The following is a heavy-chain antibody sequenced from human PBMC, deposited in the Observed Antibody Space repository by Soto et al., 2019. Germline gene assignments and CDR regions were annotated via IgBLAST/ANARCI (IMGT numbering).Heavy chain of an antibody. CDR2: IYYSGYT. Sequence: SETLSLTCTVSGGSISSYYWSWIRQPPGKGLEWIGYIYYSGYTNYNPSLKSRVTISVDTSKNHFSLKLSSVTAADTAVYYCARAPSSWTYYMDGWGKGTTVTVSS. CDR3: ARAPSSWTYYMDG. CDR1: GGSISSYY. J-gene: IGHJ6*03. V-gene: IGHV4-59*01. D-gene: IGHD6-13*01.